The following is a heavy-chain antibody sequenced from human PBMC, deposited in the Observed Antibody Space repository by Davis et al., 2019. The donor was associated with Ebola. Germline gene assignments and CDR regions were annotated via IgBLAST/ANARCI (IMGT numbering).Heavy chain of an antibody. D-gene: IGHD4-17*01. CDR3: VREDGDFPFDY. CDR1: GFTFSRYA. J-gene: IGHJ4*02. Sequence: PRGSLRLSCAVSGFTFSRYAMHWVRQAPGKGLEWVSSISSAGSYIFYADSVKGRFTISRDNADNSLYLQMNSLTAEDTAVYYCVREDGDFPFDYWGQGTLVTVSS. V-gene: IGHV3-21*01. CDR2: ISSAGSYI.